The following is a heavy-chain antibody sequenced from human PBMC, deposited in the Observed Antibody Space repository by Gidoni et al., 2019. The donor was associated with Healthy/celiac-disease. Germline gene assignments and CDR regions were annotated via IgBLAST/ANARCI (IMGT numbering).Heavy chain of an antibody. V-gene: IGHV3-53*01. D-gene: IGHD2-2*02. Sequence: EVQLVESGGGLIQPGGSLRLSCAASGFTVSSNYMSWVRQAPGKGLEWVSVIYSGGSTYYADSVKGRFTISRDNSKNTLYLQMNSLRAEDTAVYYCAREVVPAAILPYYYGMDVWGQGTTVTVSS. CDR3: AREVVPAAILPYYYGMDV. J-gene: IGHJ6*02. CDR2: IYSGGST. CDR1: GFTVSSNY.